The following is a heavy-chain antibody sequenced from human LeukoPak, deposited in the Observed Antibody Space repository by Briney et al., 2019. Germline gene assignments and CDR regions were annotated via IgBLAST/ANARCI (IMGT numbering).Heavy chain of an antibody. CDR3: ASAGGDSRSPLPFYY. D-gene: IGHD6-6*01. Sequence: SVKVSCKASGGTFSSYAISWVRQAPGQGLEWMGGIIPIFGTANYAQKFQGRVTITADESTSTAYMELSSLRSEDTAVYYCASAGGDSRSPLPFYYWGQGTLVTVSS. CDR1: GGTFSSYA. V-gene: IGHV1-69*13. CDR2: IIPIFGTA. J-gene: IGHJ4*02.